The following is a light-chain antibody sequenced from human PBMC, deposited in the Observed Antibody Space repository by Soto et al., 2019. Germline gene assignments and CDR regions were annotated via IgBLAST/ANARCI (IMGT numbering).Light chain of an antibody. J-gene: IGLJ1*01. CDR2: DDN. V-gene: IGLV1-51*01. CDR3: GSWDSSLSAYV. Sequence: QSVLTQPPSASGTPGQRVTMSCSGGSSNIGRNTVNWYQQLPGTAPKLLIYDDNKRPSGIPDRFSGSKSGTSATLGITGFQTGDEADYYCGSWDSSLSAYVFGTGTQLTVL. CDR1: SSNIGRNT.